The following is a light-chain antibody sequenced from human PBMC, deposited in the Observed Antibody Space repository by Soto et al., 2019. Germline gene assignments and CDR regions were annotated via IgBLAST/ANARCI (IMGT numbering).Light chain of an antibody. Sequence: AIRMTQSPSSFSASPGDRVAIACRSIQCIGSYLAWFQQKPGQAPKLLIYAASTLQSGVPSRFSGSGSGTDFTLTISCLQSEDFATYYCQQFHSYSTFGQGTRLEIK. CDR1: QCIGSY. CDR2: AAS. CDR3: QQFHSYST. V-gene: IGKV1-8*01. J-gene: IGKJ5*01.